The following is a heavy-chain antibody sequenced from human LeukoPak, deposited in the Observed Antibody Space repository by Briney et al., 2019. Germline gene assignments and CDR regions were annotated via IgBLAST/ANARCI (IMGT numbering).Heavy chain of an antibody. V-gene: IGHV1-8*03. CDR3: ARGLVVPAARAMDV. D-gene: IGHD2-2*01. Sequence: ASVKVSCKASGYTFTSYDINWVRQATGQGLEGMGWMNPNSGNTGYAQKFQGRVTITRNTSISTAYMELSSLRSEDTAVYYCARGLVVPAARAMDVWGKGTTVTVSS. CDR2: MNPNSGNT. J-gene: IGHJ6*04. CDR1: GYTFTSYD.